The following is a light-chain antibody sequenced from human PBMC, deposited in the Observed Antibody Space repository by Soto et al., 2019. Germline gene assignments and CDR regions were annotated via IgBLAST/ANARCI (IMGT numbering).Light chain of an antibody. J-gene: IGKJ1*01. V-gene: IGKV1-6*01. Sequence: AIQMTQAPSSLSASVGDRVTITCRASQDIRVGLGWYQQKPGKAPKLLIYDASTLKSGVPSRFSGSGSGTDFTLTISSLQPEDFATYYCLKEYRYQWTFGQGTKVEIK. CDR1: QDIRVG. CDR2: DAS. CDR3: LKEYRYQWT.